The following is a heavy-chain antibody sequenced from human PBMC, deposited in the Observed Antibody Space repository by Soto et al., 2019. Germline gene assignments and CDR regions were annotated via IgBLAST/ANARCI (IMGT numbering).Heavy chain of an antibody. J-gene: IGHJ6*02. V-gene: IGHV4-34*01. CDR1: GGSFSGYY. D-gene: IGHD6-19*01. CDR3: ARGQSVGYSSGWPKYYYYGMDV. CDR2: INHSGST. Sequence: SETLSLTCAVYGGSFSGYYWSWIRQPPGKGLEWIGEINHSGSTNYNPSLKSRVTISVDTSKNQFSLKLSSVTVADRAVYYCARGQSVGYSSGWPKYYYYGMDVWRQGTTVTVSS.